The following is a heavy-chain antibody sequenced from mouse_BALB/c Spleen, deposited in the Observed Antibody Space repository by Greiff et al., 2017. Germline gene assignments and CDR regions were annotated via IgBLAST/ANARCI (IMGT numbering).Heavy chain of an antibody. V-gene: IGHV1-63*01. CDR1: GYAFTNYW. CDR2: IYPGSGNT. J-gene: IGHJ2*01. D-gene: IGHD2-2*01. CDR3: ARSWNYGYGGVFDY. Sequence: VQLQQSGAELVRPGTSVKISCKASGYAFTNYWLGWVKQRPGHGLEWIGDIYPGSGNTYYNEKFKGKATLTADKSSSTAYMQLSSLTSEDSAVYYCARSWNYGYGGVFDYWGQGTTLTVSS.